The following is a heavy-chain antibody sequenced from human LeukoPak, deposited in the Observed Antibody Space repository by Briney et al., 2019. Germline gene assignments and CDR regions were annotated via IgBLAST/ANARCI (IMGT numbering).Heavy chain of an antibody. D-gene: IGHD3-22*01. CDR2: INTNTGNP. CDR1: GYTFTRYA. CDR3: ARAPYDSSGYYVY. J-gene: IGHJ4*02. Sequence: GASVKVSYKASGYTFTRYAMNWVRQAPGQGPEWMGWINTNTGNPTYAQGFTGRFVFSLDTSVSTAFLQITSLKAEDTAVYYCARAPYDSSGYYVYWGQGTLVTVSS. V-gene: IGHV7-4-1*02.